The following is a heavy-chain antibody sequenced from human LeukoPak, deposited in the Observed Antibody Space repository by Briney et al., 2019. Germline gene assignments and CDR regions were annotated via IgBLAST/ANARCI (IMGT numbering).Heavy chain of an antibody. V-gene: IGHV5-51*01. CDR1: GYIFTSYW. CDR2: IYPGDSDT. CDR3: ARHYSGWYYFDY. Sequence: GESLEISCQGSGYIFTSYWIGWVRQLPGKGLEWMGIIYPGDSDTRYSPSFQGQVTISADKSISTAYLQWSSLKASDTAMYYCARHYSGWYYFDYWGQGTLVTVSS. D-gene: IGHD6-19*01. J-gene: IGHJ4*02.